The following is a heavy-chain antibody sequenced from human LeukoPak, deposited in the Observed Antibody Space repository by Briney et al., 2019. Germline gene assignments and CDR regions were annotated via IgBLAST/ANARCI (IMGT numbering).Heavy chain of an antibody. CDR1: GGSISSSSYY. CDR3: ASSSTYYYDSSGYLTLDY. Sequence: PSETLSLTCTVSGGSISSSSYYWSWIRQPPGKGLEWIGYIYYSGSTNYNPSLKSRVTISVDTSKNQFSLKLSSVTAADTAVYYCASSSTYYYDSSGYLTLDYWGQGTLVTVSS. V-gene: IGHV4-61*05. CDR2: IYYSGST. D-gene: IGHD3-22*01. J-gene: IGHJ4*02.